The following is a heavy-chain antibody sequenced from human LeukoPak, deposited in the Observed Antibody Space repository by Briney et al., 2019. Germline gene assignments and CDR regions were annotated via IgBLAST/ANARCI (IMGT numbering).Heavy chain of an antibody. CDR2: INHSGST. D-gene: IGHD3-9*01. V-gene: IGHV4-34*01. CDR3: ARGGYDILTGYRPHDAFDI. J-gene: IGHJ3*02. Sequence: SETLSLTCAVYGGSFSGYHWSWIRQPSGKGLEWIGEINHSGSTNYNPSLKSRVTISVDTSKNQFSLKLSSVTAADTAVYYCARGGYDILTGYRPHDAFDIWGQGTMVTVSS. CDR1: GGSFSGYH.